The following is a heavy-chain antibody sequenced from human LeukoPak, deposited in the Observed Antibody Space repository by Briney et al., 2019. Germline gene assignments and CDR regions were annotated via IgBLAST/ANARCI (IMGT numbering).Heavy chain of an antibody. V-gene: IGHV3-30-3*01. CDR1: GFTLSSYA. CDR3: ARDPETYYDFWSGYYNTHHMDV. CDR2: ISYDGSNK. D-gene: IGHD3-3*01. J-gene: IGHJ6*02. Sequence: TGGSLRLSCAASGFTLSSYAMHWVRQAPGKGLEWVAVISYDGSNKYYADSVKGRFTISRDNSKNTLYLQMNSLRAEDTAVYYCARDPETYYDFWSGYYNTHHMDVWGQGTTVTVSS.